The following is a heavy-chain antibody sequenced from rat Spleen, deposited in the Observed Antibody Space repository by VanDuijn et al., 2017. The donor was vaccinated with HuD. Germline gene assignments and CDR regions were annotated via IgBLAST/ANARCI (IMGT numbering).Heavy chain of an antibody. CDR1: GFTFNNYW. CDR3: ARQNYPGMDVMDA. D-gene: IGHD1-4*01. V-gene: IGHV5-31*01. CDR2: ISYDGSGT. J-gene: IGHJ4*01. Sequence: EVQLVESGGGLVQPGRSLKLSCVASGFTFNNYWMTWIRQAPGKGLEWVASISYDGSGTYYRDSVKGRFTISRDNAKSTLYLQMDSLRSEDTATYYCARQNYPGMDVMDAWGQGASVTVSS.